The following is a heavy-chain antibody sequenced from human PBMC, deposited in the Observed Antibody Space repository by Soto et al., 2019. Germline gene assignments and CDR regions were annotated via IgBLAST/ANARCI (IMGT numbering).Heavy chain of an antibody. J-gene: IGHJ5*02. V-gene: IGHV3-30-3*01. Sequence: QVQLVESGGGVVQPGRSLRLSCAASGFTFSSYAMHWVRQAPGKGLEWVAVISYDGSNKYYADSVKGRFTISRDNSKNTLYLQMNSLRAEDTAVYYCARDIAAAGDTGDPWGQGTLVTVSS. D-gene: IGHD6-13*01. CDR2: ISYDGSNK. CDR3: ARDIAAAGDTGDP. CDR1: GFTFSSYA.